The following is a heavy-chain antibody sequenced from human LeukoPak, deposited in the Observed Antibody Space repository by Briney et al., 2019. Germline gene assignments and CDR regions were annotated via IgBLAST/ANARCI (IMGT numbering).Heavy chain of an antibody. Sequence: IYYSSSTSYTPSLKSRVTISVDTSKNQFSLKLSSVTAADTAVYYCARHYGSGSYYNFDYWGQGTLVTVSS. D-gene: IGHD3-10*01. CDR3: ARHYGSGSYYNFDY. J-gene: IGHJ4*02. V-gene: IGHV4-39*01. CDR2: IYYSSST.